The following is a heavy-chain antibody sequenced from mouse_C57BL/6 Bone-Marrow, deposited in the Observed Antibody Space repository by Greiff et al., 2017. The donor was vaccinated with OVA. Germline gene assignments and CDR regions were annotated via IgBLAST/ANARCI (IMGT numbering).Heavy chain of an antibody. Sequence: EVKVVESGGDLVKPGGSLKLSCAASGFTFSSYGMSWVRQTPDKRLEWVATISSGGSYTYYPDSVKGRFTISRDNAKNTLYLQMSSLKSEDTAMYYCARAGDSYYFDYWGQGTTLTVSS. CDR1: GFTFSSYG. V-gene: IGHV5-6*01. CDR3: ARAGDSYYFDY. CDR2: ISSGGSYT. D-gene: IGHD2-12*01. J-gene: IGHJ2*01.